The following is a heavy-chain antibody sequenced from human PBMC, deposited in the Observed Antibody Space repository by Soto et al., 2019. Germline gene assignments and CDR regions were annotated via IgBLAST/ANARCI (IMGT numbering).Heavy chain of an antibody. CDR3: ARDRPIAVAGTLDY. CDR1: GFTFSSYE. D-gene: IGHD6-19*01. CDR2: ISSSGSTI. Sequence: GGSLRLSCAASGFTFSSYEMNWVRQAPGKGLEWVSYISSSGSTIYYADSVKGRFTISRDNAKNSLYLQMNSLRAEDTAVYYCARDRPIAVAGTLDYWGQGTLVTVSS. V-gene: IGHV3-48*03. J-gene: IGHJ4*02.